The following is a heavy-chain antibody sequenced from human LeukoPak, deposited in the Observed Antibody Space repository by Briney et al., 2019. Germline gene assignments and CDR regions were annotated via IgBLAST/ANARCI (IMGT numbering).Heavy chain of an antibody. Sequence: GGFLRLSCAASGFTFSRYAGHWVRQAPGKGLEGVAVIAYNGSNTYYGDSVKGRFTISRDNSKNTVYLQMNSLRPDDTAVFYCARGSRYHDWLSPLDSWGQGTLVTVSS. V-gene: IGHV3-30*04. J-gene: IGHJ4*02. CDR3: ARGSRYHDWLSPLDS. CDR1: GFTFSRYA. D-gene: IGHD3-9*01. CDR2: IAYNGSNT.